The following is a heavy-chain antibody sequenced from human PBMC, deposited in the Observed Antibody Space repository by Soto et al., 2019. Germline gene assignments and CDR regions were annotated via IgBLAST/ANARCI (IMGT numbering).Heavy chain of an antibody. J-gene: IGHJ4*02. Sequence: GGSLRLSCAASGFTFSSYSMHWVRQAPGKGLEWVAVISYDGTKKYYADSVKGRFTISRDNSKNTLSLQMNSLRAEDTAVYFCARSDYSSSSSIGPDYWGQGTLVTVSS. V-gene: IGHV3-30-3*01. CDR1: GFTFSSYS. CDR3: ARSDYSSSSSIGPDY. CDR2: ISYDGTKK. D-gene: IGHD6-6*01.